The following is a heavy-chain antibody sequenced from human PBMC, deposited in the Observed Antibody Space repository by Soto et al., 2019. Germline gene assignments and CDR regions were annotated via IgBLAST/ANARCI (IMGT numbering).Heavy chain of an antibody. V-gene: IGHV3-9*01. J-gene: IGHJ4*02. CDR1: GFTFDDYA. D-gene: IGHD3-9*01. Sequence: EVQLVESGGGLVQPGRSLRLSCAASGFTFDDYAMHWVQQAPGKGLEWVSGISWNSGSIGYADSVKGRFTISRDNAKNSLYLQMNSLRAEDTALYYCAKGCYDILTGCFDYWGQGTLVTVSS. CDR3: AKGCYDILTGCFDY. CDR2: ISWNSGSI.